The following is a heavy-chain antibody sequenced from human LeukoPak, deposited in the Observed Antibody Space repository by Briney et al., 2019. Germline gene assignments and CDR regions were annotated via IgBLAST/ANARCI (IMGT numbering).Heavy chain of an antibody. CDR3: AKHYDSSGYHAEYFQH. Sequence: GGSLRLSCAASGLTFSSYGMHWVRQAPGKGLEWVAFIRYDGSNKYYADSVKGRFTISRDNSKNTLYLQMNSLRAEDTAVYYCAKHYDSSGYHAEYFQHWGQGTLVTVSS. V-gene: IGHV3-30*02. J-gene: IGHJ1*01. CDR2: IRYDGSNK. D-gene: IGHD3-22*01. CDR1: GLTFSSYG.